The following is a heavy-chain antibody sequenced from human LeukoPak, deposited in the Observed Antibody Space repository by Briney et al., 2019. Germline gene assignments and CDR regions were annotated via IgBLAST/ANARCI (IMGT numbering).Heavy chain of an antibody. V-gene: IGHV3-11*01. CDR3: AKYIPGNVGRRYSSSWYPLDY. J-gene: IGHJ4*02. CDR2: ISSSGSAI. CDR1: GFTFSDYY. Sequence: GGSLRLSCAASGFTFSDYYMGWIRQAPGKGLEWISYISSSGSAIFNADSVKGRFTISRDNAKNSLYLQMNSLRAEDTAVYYCAKYIPGNVGRRYSSSWYPLDYWGQGTLVTVSS. D-gene: IGHD6-13*01.